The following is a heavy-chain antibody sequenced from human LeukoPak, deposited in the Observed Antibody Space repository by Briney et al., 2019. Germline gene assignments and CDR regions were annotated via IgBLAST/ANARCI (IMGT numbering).Heavy chain of an antibody. CDR1: GFTVSSNY. D-gene: IGHD1-1*01. Sequence: PGGSLRLSCTASGFTVSSNYMSWVRQAPGKGLEWVSVIYSADSAYYADSVKGRFTISRDNSKNTLYLQMNSLRAEDTAVYYCAKDLEYNWNDAGYWGQGTLVTVSS. CDR3: AKDLEYNWNDAGY. CDR2: IYSADSA. J-gene: IGHJ4*02. V-gene: IGHV3-53*01.